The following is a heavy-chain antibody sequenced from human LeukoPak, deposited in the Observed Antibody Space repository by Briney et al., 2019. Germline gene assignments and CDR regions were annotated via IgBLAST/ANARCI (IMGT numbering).Heavy chain of an antibody. D-gene: IGHD2-21*02. CDR3: TRAHVTGVDAFDI. V-gene: IGHV3-7*01. Sequence: PGGSLRLSSAVSGFTFSNYWMTWVRQAPGKGLDWVANINQDGSETYYVDSVKGRFSISRDNAKNSLYLQMTSLRVEDTAVYYCTRAHVTGVDAFDIWGQGTMVIVSS. CDR1: GFTFSNYW. J-gene: IGHJ3*02. CDR2: INQDGSET.